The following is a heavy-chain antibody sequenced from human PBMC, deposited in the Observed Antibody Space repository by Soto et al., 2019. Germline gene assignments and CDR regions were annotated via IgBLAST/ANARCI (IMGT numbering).Heavy chain of an antibody. CDR2: IIPILGIA. J-gene: IGHJ6*03. CDR3: AREVAMPKYYMDV. Sequence: VASVKVSCKASGGTFSSYTISWVRQAPGQGLEWMGRIIPILGIANYAQKFQGRVTITADKSTSTAYMELSSLRSEDTAVYYCAREVAMPKYYMDVWGQGTTVTVSS. D-gene: IGHD2-2*01. V-gene: IGHV1-69*04. CDR1: GGTFSSYT.